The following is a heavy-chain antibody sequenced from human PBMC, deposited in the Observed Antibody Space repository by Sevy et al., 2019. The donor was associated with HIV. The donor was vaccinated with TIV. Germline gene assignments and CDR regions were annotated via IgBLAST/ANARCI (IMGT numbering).Heavy chain of an antibody. CDR1: GFTFGDYA. Sequence: QLGGPLRLSCTSSGFTFGDYAMSWFRQAPGKGLEWVAFIRRNSHEPYGGTTEYAASVKGRFTISRDDSKRIAYLQMNSLKTTDTAVYYCTRALAKADTPEYYFDYWGQGILVTVSS. D-gene: IGHD2-15*01. V-gene: IGHV3-49*03. J-gene: IGHJ4*02. CDR2: IRRNSHEPYGGTT. CDR3: TRALAKADTPEYYFDY.